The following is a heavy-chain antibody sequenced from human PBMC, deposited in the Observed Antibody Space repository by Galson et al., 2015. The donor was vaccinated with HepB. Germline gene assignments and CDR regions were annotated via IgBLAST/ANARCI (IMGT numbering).Heavy chain of an antibody. D-gene: IGHD3-9*01. CDR1: GGSISSSSYY. Sequence: ETLSLTCTVSGGSISSSSYYWGWIRQPPGKGLEWIGSIYYSGSTYYNPSLKSRVTISVDTSKNQFSLKLSSVTAADTAVYYCARHVWGYDILTEIPCYFDYWGQGTLVTVSS. CDR3: ARHVWGYDILTEIPCYFDY. J-gene: IGHJ4*02. CDR2: IYYSGST. V-gene: IGHV4-39*01.